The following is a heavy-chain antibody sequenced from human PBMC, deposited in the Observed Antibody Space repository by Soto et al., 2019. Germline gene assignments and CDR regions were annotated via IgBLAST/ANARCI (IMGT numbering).Heavy chain of an antibody. J-gene: IGHJ4*02. CDR1: RFTFSSYA. CDR2: ISYDGSNK. V-gene: IGHV3-30-3*01. CDR3: ARGPSSLTRFDY. D-gene: IGHD2-2*01. Sequence: ESGGGVVQPGRSLRLSCAASRFTFSSYAMHWVRQAPGKGLEWVAVISYDGSNKYYADSVKGRFTISRDNSKNTLFLQMNSLRAEDTAVYYCARGPSSLTRFDYWGQGTLVTVSS.